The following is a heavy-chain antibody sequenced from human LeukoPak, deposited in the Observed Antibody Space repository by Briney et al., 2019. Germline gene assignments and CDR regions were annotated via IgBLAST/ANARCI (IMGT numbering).Heavy chain of an antibody. CDR3: ATDSGYYDFWSGYYNGPFDY. Sequence: ASVKVSCKVSGYTLTELSMHWVRQAPGKGLEWMGGFDPEDGETIYAQKFQGRVTMTEDTSTDTAYMELSSLRSEDTAVYYCATDSGYYDFWSGYYNGPFDYWGQGTLVTVSS. J-gene: IGHJ4*02. D-gene: IGHD3-3*01. V-gene: IGHV1-24*01. CDR2: FDPEDGET. CDR1: GYTLTELS.